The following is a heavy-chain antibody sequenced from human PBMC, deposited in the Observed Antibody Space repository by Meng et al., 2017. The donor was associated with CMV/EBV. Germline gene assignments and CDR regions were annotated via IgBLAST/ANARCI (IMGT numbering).Heavy chain of an antibody. J-gene: IGHJ3*01. V-gene: IGHV5-51*01. CDR3: TRNYDFWGGYFPDAFDV. Sequence: GESLKISRKGSGYSFTNYWIGWVRQTPGKGLEWMGIIYPGDSETRYSPSFQGQVTISVDRSITTAYLQWSSLKASDTAMYYCTRNYDFWGGYFPDAFDVWGQGTMVTVSS. CDR1: GYSFTNYW. D-gene: IGHD3-3*01. CDR2: IYPGDSET.